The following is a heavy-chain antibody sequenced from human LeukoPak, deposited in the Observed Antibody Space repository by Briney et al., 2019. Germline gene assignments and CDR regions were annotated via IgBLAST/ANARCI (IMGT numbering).Heavy chain of an antibody. CDR1: GDSVSTNSAS. D-gene: IGHD2-2*01. Sequence: SQTLSLACAISGDSVSTNSASWNWIRQSPSRGLEWLGRTYHRSKWFYDFAVSVKSRVTIIPDTSKNQFSLQLNSVTPDYTAVYYCTRQHCSSTSCYSYNWFDPWGQGTLVTVSS. CDR3: TRQHCSSTSCYSYNWFDP. J-gene: IGHJ5*02. V-gene: IGHV6-1*01. CDR2: TYHRSKWFY.